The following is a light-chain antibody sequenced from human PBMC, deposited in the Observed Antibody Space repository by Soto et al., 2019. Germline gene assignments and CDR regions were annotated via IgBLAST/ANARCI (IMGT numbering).Light chain of an antibody. CDR3: QQYVSSPRT. J-gene: IGKJ1*01. Sequence: EIVLTQSPGTLSLSPGERATLSCRASQSVSSSYLAWYQQKPGQAPRLLIYGASSRATGIADRFSGSGSGTDFTLTISRLEPEDFAVYYCQQYVSSPRTFGQGTKVEIK. V-gene: IGKV3-20*01. CDR2: GAS. CDR1: QSVSSSY.